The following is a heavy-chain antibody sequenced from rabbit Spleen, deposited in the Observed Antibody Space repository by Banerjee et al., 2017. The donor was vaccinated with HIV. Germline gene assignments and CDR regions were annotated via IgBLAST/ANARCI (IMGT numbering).Heavy chain of an antibody. CDR1: GIDFSNYNF. V-gene: IGHV1S45*01. Sequence: QEHLKESGGGLVKPGGSLTLTCKASGIDFSNYNFMCWVRQAPGKGLEWIACIDIGSRDFTYYASWAKGRFTISKTSSTTVTLQMTSLTVADTATYFCARGSATMTMVITGYYFNLWGPGTLVTVS. CDR3: ARGSATMTMVITGYYFNL. D-gene: IGHD2-1*01. CDR2: IDIGSRDFT. J-gene: IGHJ4*01.